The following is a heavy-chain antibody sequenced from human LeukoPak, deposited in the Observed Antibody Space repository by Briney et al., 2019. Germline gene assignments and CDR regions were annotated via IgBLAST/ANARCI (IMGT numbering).Heavy chain of an antibody. CDR3: AETGTTFLGGVDY. J-gene: IGHJ4*02. CDR2: INWNGGST. Sequence: GGSLRLSCAASGFTFDDYGMSWVRQAPGKGLEWVSSINWNGGSTGYADSVKGRFTISRDNAKNSLYLQMNSLRAEDTALYYCAETGTTFLGGVDYWGQGTLVTVSS. CDR1: GFTFDDYG. V-gene: IGHV3-20*04. D-gene: IGHD1-1*01.